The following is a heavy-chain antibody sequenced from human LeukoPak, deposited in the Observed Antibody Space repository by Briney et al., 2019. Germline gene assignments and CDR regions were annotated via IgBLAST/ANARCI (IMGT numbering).Heavy chain of an antibody. V-gene: IGHV3-21*01. CDR3: ARDDSHGYHFFDS. CDR2: ISGSGEFI. CDR1: GFIFSSYA. D-gene: IGHD3-22*01. J-gene: IGHJ4*02. Sequence: GGSLRLSCAASGFIFSSYAMTWVRQAPGKGLEWVSSISGSGEFIYYGDSVKGRVTISRDNGKNSLYLQMNSVRPEDMAVYYCARDDSHGYHFFDSWGRGTLVTVSS.